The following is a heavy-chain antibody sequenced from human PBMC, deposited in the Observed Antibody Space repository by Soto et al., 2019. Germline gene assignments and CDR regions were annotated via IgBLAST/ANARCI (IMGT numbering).Heavy chain of an antibody. CDR2: INHSGST. J-gene: IGHJ4*02. Sequence: SETLSLTCAVYGGSFSGYYWSWIRQPPGKGLEWIGEINHSGSTNYNPSLKSRVTISVDTSKNQFSLKLSSVTAADTAVYYCARCYSSGWYPPPRYFDYWGQGTLVTVSS. CDR1: GGSFSGYY. D-gene: IGHD6-19*01. V-gene: IGHV4-34*01. CDR3: ARCYSSGWYPPPRYFDY.